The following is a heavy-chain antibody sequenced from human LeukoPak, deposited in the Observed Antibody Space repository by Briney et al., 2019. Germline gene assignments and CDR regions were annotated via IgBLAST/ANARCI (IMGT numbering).Heavy chain of an antibody. D-gene: IGHD3-3*01. J-gene: IGHJ4*02. CDR3: ARGDRLAGVVILPFDY. CDR1: GGTFSSYA. V-gene: IGHV1-69*04. Sequence: GSSVKVSCKASGGTFSSYAISWVRQAPGQGLEWMGRIIPILGIANYAQKFQGRVTITADKSTSTAYMGLSSLRSEDTAVYYCARGDRLAGVVILPFDYWGQGTLVTVSS. CDR2: IIPILGIA.